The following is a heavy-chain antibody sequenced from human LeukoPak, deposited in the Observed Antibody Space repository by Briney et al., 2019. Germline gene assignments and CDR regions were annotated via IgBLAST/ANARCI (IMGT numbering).Heavy chain of an antibody. CDR1: GGSISSSSYY. D-gene: IGHD5-18*01. CDR2: IYYSGST. CDR3: ARRGWRVDTVMAFDY. Sequence: PSETLSLTCTVSGGSISSSSYYWGWIRQPPGKGLEWIGSIYYSGSTYYNPSLKSRVTISVDTSKNQFSLKLSSVTAADTAVYYCARRGWRVDTVMAFDYWGQGTLVTVSS. V-gene: IGHV4-39*01. J-gene: IGHJ4*02.